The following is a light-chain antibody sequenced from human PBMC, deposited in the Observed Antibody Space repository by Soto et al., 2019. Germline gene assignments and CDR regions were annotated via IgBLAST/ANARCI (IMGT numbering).Light chain of an antibody. J-gene: IGKJ3*01. CDR1: QSVSTN. V-gene: IGKV3D-15*01. CDR3: QQYNSWPT. CDR2: GAS. Sequence: EIVMTQSPATLSVSPGERATLSCRASQSVSTNLAWYQQKPGQAHRLLIYGASTRATGIPARFSASGSGTEVTLTISSLQSEDFAVYYCQQYNSWPTFGPGTKVDI.